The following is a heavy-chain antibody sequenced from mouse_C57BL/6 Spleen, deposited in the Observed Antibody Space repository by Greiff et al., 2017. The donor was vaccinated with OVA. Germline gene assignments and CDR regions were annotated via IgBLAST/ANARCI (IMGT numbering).Heavy chain of an antibody. J-gene: IGHJ2*01. Sequence: DVKLVESGGGLVKPGGSLKLSCAASGFTFSDYGMHWVRQAPEKGLEWVAYISSGSSTIYYADTVKGRFTISRDNAKNTLFLQMTSLRSEDTAMYYCASEIYYGYDGYWGQGTTLTVSS. CDR3: ASEIYYGYDGY. CDR2: ISSGSSTI. V-gene: IGHV5-17*01. CDR1: GFTFSDYG. D-gene: IGHD2-2*01.